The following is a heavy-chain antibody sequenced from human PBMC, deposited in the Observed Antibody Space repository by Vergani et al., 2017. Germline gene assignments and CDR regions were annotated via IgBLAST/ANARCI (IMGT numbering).Heavy chain of an antibody. V-gene: IGHV3-23*01. D-gene: IGHD5-12*01. J-gene: IGHJ6*02. CDR1: GFTFNHYA. CDR2: ISGSGGST. Sequence: EVQLLESGGDLVQPGGSLRLSCAASGFTFNHYAMNWVRQAPGKGLEWVSGISGSGGSTYYAGSVKGRFTISRDSSKNTLYLQMNSLSAGDTAIYYCAKAEPRNSGYNNLFYYHAMDVWGQGTTVTVSS. CDR3: AKAEPRNSGYNNLFYYHAMDV.